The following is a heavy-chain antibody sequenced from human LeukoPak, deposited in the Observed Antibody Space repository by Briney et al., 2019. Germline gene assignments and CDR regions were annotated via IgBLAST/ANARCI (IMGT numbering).Heavy chain of an antibody. CDR1: GFTFSNYN. CDR3: ARDFAREFTIDY. CDR2: ISSSSNII. V-gene: IGHV3-48*01. D-gene: IGHD3-10*01. J-gene: IGHJ4*02. Sequence: GGSLRLSCAASGFTFSNYNMNWVRQPPGKGLQWVSYISSSSNIIYYADSVKGRFTISRDNAKNSLFLQMNSLIAEDTAVYYCARDFAREFTIDYWGQGTLVTVSS.